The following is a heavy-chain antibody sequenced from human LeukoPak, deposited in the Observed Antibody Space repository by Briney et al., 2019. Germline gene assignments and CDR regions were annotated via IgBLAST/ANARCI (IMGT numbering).Heavy chain of an antibody. V-gene: IGHV4-59*01. CDR1: GGSISIYY. Sequence: SETLSLTCTVSGGSISIYYWNWIRQPPGKGLEWIGYIYYSGSINYNPSLKSRVTISVDTSKNQFSLKLGSVTAADTAVYYCARSVDTAMVKGDWFDPWGQGTLVTVSS. D-gene: IGHD5-18*01. CDR3: ARSVDTAMVKGDWFDP. J-gene: IGHJ5*02. CDR2: IYYSGSI.